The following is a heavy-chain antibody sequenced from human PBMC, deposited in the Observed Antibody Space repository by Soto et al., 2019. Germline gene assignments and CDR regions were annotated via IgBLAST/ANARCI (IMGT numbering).Heavy chain of an antibody. V-gene: IGHV3-30*18. CDR1: GFTFGNHC. D-gene: IGHD1-1*01. Sequence: GGSLIHSSVASGFTFGNHCMHLVRPAPGKGLEWVAVISYNGKNEHYADSLKGRFTISRDNSKNTVFLQMNSLTPEDTAVYYCAKDRNYIAIVEMATTGMDVWGQGTKVTVSS. CDR3: AKDRNYIAIVEMATTGMDV. CDR2: ISYNGKNE. J-gene: IGHJ6*02.